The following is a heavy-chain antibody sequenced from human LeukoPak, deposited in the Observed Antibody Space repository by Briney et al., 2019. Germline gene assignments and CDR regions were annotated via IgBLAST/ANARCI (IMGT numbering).Heavy chain of an antibody. Sequence: SETLSLTCTVSGGPISSYYWSWIRQPPGKGLEWIGFIYYIENTNYNPSLRSRVTMSLDTSKNQFSLKLTSVTAADTALYYCARDTELYYFDYWGQGTLVTVSS. CDR2: IYYIENT. J-gene: IGHJ4*02. CDR1: GGPISSYY. CDR3: ARDTELYYFDY. V-gene: IGHV4-59*12. D-gene: IGHD1-26*01.